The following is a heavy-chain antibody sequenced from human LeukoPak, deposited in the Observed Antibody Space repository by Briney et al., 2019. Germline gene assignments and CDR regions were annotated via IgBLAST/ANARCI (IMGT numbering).Heavy chain of an antibody. CDR1: GFTFSSYS. J-gene: IGHJ6*02. V-gene: IGHV3-21*01. CDR2: ISSSSYI. CDR3: ARDGRSYYYGMDV. D-gene: IGHD1-14*01. Sequence: GGSLRLSCAASGFTFSSYSMNWVRQAPGKGLEWVSSISSSSYIYYADSVKGRFTISRDNAKNSLYLQMNSLRAEDTAVYYCARDGRSYYYGMDVWGQGTTVTVS.